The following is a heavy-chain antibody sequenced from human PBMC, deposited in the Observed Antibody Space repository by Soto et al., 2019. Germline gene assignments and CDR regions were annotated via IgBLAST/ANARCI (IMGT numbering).Heavy chain of an antibody. D-gene: IGHD3-22*01. CDR3: ARGWESDSNDYYYAY. J-gene: IGHJ4*02. Sequence: QVQLVQSGAEVRKPGSSVKVSCKASGGTFSRHAISWVRQAPGQGLEWMGGIIPIFGTANHAQKFQGRVTIIADESTSTVYMELSSLRSEDTAMYYCARGWESDSNDYYYAYWGQGTLVIVSS. CDR2: IIPIFGTA. CDR1: GGTFSRHA. V-gene: IGHV1-69*01.